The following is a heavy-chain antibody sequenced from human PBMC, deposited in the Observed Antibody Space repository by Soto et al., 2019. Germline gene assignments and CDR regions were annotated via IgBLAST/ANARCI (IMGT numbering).Heavy chain of an antibody. CDR3: ARGVSATAYPNFHY. CDR1: GGSISSSSYY. CDR2: IYYSGST. Sequence: PSETLSLTGTVSGGSISSSSYYWGWIRQPPGKGLEWIGSIYYSGSTYYNPSLKSRVTISVDTSKNQFSLKLSSVTAADTAVYYCARGVSATAYPNFHYWGQAPLITVSS. D-gene: IGHD2-2*01. J-gene: IGHJ4*02. V-gene: IGHV4-39*07.